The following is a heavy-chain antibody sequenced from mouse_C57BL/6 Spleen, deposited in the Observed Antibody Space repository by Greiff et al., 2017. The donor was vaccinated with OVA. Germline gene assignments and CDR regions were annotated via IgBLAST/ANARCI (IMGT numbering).Heavy chain of an antibody. V-gene: IGHV5-17*01. CDR2: ISSGSSTI. CDR3: ATGFYWYFDV. Sequence: EVQLVESGGGLVKPGGSLKLSCAASGFTFSDYGMHWVRQAPEKGLEWVAYISSGSSTIYYADTVKGRFTISRDNAKNTLFLQMTSLRSEDTAMYYCATGFYWYFDVWGTGTTVTVSS. CDR1: GFTFSDYG. D-gene: IGHD2-2*01. J-gene: IGHJ1*03.